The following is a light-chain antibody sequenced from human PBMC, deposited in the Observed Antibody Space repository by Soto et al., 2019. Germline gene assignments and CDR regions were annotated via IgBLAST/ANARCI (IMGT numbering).Light chain of an antibody. CDR3: QSYDSNTVV. J-gene: IGLJ2*01. V-gene: IGLV6-57*03. CDR2: EDN. CDR1: SGGFPSNS. Sequence: NFMLTQPHSMSESPGKTVIISCTRSSGGFPSNSVQWYQQRPGSAPTTIISEDNQRPSGVPDRFSGSTDGSSNSASLIISGLQTEDEADYYCQSYDSNTVVFGGGTKLTVL.